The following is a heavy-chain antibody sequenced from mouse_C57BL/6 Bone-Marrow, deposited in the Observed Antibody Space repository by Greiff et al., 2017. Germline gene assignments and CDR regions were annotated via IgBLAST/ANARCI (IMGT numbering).Heavy chain of an antibody. V-gene: IGHV1-81*01. CDR2: IYPRSGNT. J-gene: IGHJ4*01. CDR3: ARFITTVPLDY. D-gene: IGHD1-1*01. Sequence: VQGVESGAELARPGASVKLSCKASGYTFTSYGISWVKQRTGQGLEWIGEIYPRSGNTYYNEKFKGKATLTADKSTSTAYMELRSLTSDDSAVYFCARFITTVPLDYWGQGTSVTVSS. CDR1: GYTFTSYG.